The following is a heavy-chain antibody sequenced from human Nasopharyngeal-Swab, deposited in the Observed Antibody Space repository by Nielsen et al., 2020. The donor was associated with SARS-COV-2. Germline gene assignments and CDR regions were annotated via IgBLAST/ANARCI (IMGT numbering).Heavy chain of an antibody. CDR1: GFTFSAYR. D-gene: IGHD6-19*01. V-gene: IGHV3-21*01. Sequence: GGSLRLSCAASGFTFSAYRMNWVRQAPGKGLEWVSSINSLSTYIHYVDLVKGRFTISRDNAKSSLYLQMNSLRAEDTAVYYCARERGSSGLDGFEIWGQGTMVTVSP. CDR2: INSLSTYI. CDR3: ARERGSSGLDGFEI. J-gene: IGHJ3*02.